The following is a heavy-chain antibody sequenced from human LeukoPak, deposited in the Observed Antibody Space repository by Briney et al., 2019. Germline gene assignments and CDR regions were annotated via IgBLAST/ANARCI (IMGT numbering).Heavy chain of an antibody. V-gene: IGHV3-30*18. CDR3: AKGVVAATNAAYYGMDV. J-gene: IGHJ6*02. CDR1: GFTFRNYG. Sequence: PGRSLRLSCAASGFTFRNYGMHWVRQAPGKGLEWVAVISNDESDKNYADSVKGRFTISRDNSKNTLYLQMNSLRPEDTAVYYCAKGVVAATNAAYYGMDVWGQGTTVTVSS. D-gene: IGHD2-15*01. CDR2: ISNDESDK.